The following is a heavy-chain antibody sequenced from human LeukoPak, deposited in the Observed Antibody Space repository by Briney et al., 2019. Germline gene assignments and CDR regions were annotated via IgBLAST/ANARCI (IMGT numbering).Heavy chain of an antibody. CDR2: MNPNSGDT. CDR1: GYTFTGYY. CDR3: ARGPAGDY. Sequence: ASVKVSCKASGYTFTGYYMHWVRQATGQGLEWMGWMNPNSGDTGYAQNFQGRVTMTRDTSISTAYMELSSLRSDDTAVYYCARGPAGDYWGQGTLVTVSS. J-gene: IGHJ4*02. V-gene: IGHV1-8*02.